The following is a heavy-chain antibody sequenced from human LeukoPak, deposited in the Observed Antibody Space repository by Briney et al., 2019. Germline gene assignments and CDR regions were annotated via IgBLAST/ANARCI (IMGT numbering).Heavy chain of an antibody. CDR2: ISSSSSYI. Sequence: GGSLRLSCAASGFTFSSYSMNWVRQAPGKGPEWVSSISSSSSYIYYADSVKGRFTISRDNAKNSLYLQMNSLRAEDTAVYYCARDCRTSCWFDYWGQGTLVTVSS. J-gene: IGHJ4*02. V-gene: IGHV3-21*01. CDR1: GFTFSSYS. CDR3: ARDCRTSCWFDY. D-gene: IGHD2-2*01.